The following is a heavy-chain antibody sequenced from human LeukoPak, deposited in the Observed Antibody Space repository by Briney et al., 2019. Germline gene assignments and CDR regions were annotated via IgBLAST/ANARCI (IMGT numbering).Heavy chain of an antibody. CDR2: INTDGSST. CDR3: AKAHTSSWYRDFDY. J-gene: IGHJ4*02. D-gene: IGHD6-13*01. V-gene: IGHV3-74*01. Sequence: GGSLRLSCAASGFTFSSYWMHWVRQAPGKGLVWVSRINTDGSSTNYADSVKGRFTISRENAKNSLYLQMTSLRLEDTALYYCAKAHTSSWYRDFDYWGQGTLVTVS. CDR1: GFTFSSYW.